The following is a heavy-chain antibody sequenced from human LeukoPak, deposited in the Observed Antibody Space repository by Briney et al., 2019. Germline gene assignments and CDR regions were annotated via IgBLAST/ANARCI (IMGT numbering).Heavy chain of an antibody. D-gene: IGHD3-10*01. V-gene: IGHV4-61*05. CDR1: GGSISSSSYY. CDR2: IYYSGST. Sequence: SETLSLTCTVSGGSISSSSYYWSWIRQPPGKGLEWIGYIYYSGSTNYNPSLKSRVTISVDTSKNQFSLKLSSVTAADTAVYYCASNYYGSGSLDYWGQGNLVTVSS. CDR3: ASNYYGSGSLDY. J-gene: IGHJ4*02.